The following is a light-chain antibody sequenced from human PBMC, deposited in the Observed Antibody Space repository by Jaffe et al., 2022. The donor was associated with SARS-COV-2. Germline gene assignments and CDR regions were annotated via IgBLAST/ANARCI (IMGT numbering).Light chain of an antibody. V-gene: IGLV7-46*01. Sequence: QAVVTQEPSLTVSPGETVTLTCGSSTGAVTSGHYPYWFQQKPGQAPRTLIYNTNNKHSWTPARFSGSLLGGKAALTLSGAQPEDEAEYYCMIYYNGARDFGGGTKLTVL. CDR3: MIYYNGARD. CDR2: NTN. CDR1: TGAVTSGHY. J-gene: IGLJ2*01.